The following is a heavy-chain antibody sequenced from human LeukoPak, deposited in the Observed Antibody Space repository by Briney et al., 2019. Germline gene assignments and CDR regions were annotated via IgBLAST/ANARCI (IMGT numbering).Heavy chain of an antibody. CDR2: ISYSGST. D-gene: IGHD5-12*01. CDR3: ARGGSGYDSFDY. CDR1: GGSIRTYY. J-gene: IGHJ4*02. V-gene: IGHV4-59*01. Sequence: SETLSLTCAVSGGSIRTYYWSWIRQPPGKGLEWIGYISYSGSTNYNPSLNSRITISVDTSKNQFSLKLSSVTAADAAVYYCARGGSGYDSFDYWGQGTLVTVSS.